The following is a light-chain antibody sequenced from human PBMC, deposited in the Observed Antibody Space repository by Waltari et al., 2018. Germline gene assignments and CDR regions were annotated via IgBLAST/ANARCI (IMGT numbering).Light chain of an antibody. CDR3: CSYAGSSTV. CDR1: SSDVGSYNL. CDR2: EVS. J-gene: IGLJ2*01. Sequence: QSALTQPASVSGSPGQSITISCTGTSSDVGSYNLVSWYHQLPGKAPKLMIYEVSKRPSGVSNRFSGSKSGNTASLTISGLQAEDEADYYCCSYAGSSTVFGGGTKLTVL. V-gene: IGLV2-23*02.